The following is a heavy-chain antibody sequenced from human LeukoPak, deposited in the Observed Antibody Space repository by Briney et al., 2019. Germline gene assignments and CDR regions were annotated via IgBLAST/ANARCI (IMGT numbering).Heavy chain of an antibody. J-gene: IGHJ4*02. D-gene: IGHD1-14*01. CDR2: ISPSGTDI. CDR3: TRDPRNLDY. CDR1: GFTFSDTY. V-gene: IGHV3-11*01. Sequence: GGSLRLSCAVSGFTFSDTYMTWIRQAPGKGLESLSYISPSGTDISYADSVKGRFTISRDNAKNSLYLQMNSLRVEDTAVYYCTRDPRNLDYWGQGTLVTVSS.